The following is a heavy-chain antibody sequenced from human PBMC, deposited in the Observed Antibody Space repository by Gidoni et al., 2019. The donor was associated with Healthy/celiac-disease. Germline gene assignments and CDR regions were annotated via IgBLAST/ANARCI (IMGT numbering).Heavy chain of an antibody. V-gene: IGHV1-2*02. J-gene: IGHJ5*02. D-gene: IGHD3-3*01. CDR3: ARDSIDYDFWSGTPGGNWFDP. CDR2: IKPNSGGT. CDR1: GSTFTGYS. Sequence: QVQLVQSGAEVKKPGASVKVSCKASGSTFTGYSLHWVRQAPGQGLEWMGWIKPNSGGTNYAQKFQGRVTMTRDTSISTAYMELSRLRSDDTAVYYCARDSIDYDFWSGTPGGNWFDPWGQGTLVTVSS.